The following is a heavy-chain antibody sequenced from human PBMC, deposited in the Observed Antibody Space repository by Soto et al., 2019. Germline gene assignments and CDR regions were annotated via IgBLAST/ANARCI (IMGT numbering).Heavy chain of an antibody. Sequence: QVQLVQPGAEVKKPGASVKVSCKASGYTFSNYNINWVRQATGQGLEWMGWMNPDSGNTGYGQKFQGRVTMTRNTPIRTAYMELTPLRSEDTAVYYFASGRGDTILGGLIIPYGMDVWGQGTMVTVSS. CDR1: GYTFSNYN. CDR2: MNPDSGNT. J-gene: IGHJ6*02. D-gene: IGHD3-3*01. CDR3: ASGRGDTILGGLIIPYGMDV. V-gene: IGHV1-8*01.